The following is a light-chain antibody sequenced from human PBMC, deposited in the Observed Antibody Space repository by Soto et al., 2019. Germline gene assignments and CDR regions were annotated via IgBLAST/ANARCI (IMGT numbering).Light chain of an antibody. J-gene: IGLJ1*01. CDR3: SSYTGSSTYV. Sequence: QSVLTQPASVSGSPGQSITISCTGTSIDVGGYNYVSWYQQHPGKAPKLMIYDVSNRPSGVSNRFSGSKSANTASLTISGLQTEDESDYYCSSYTGSSTYVFGTGTKVTVL. CDR2: DVS. V-gene: IGLV2-14*03. CDR1: SIDVGGYNY.